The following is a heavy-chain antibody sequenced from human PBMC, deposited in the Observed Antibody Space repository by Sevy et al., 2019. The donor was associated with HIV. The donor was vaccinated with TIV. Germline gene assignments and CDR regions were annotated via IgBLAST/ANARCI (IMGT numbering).Heavy chain of an antibody. D-gene: IGHD2-2*01. CDR1: GFTFSSYA. CDR3: ARDGGCSSTSCLLYFDS. V-gene: IGHV3-23*01. J-gene: IGHJ4*02. Sequence: GGSLRLSCAASGFTFSSYAMTWVRQAPEKGLEWVSAIGGSGDTTYYADSVKGRFTISSDNSKNILYLQMNSLRPEDTAVYFCARDGGCSSTSCLLYFDSWGQGALVTVSS. CDR2: IGGSGDTT.